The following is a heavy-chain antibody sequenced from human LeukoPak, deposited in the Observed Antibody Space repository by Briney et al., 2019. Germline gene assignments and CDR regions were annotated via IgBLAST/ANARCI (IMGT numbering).Heavy chain of an antibody. CDR3: ARDRNWNDIDY. V-gene: IGHV1-18*01. D-gene: IGHD1-20*01. Sequence: ASVKVSCKASGYTFTSYGISWVRQAPGQGLEWMGWISAYNCNTKYAQKLQGGVTITTDTATSTAYMELRSLRSDDTAVYYCARDRNWNDIDYWGQGTLVTVSS. J-gene: IGHJ4*02. CDR2: ISAYNCNT. CDR1: GYTFTSYG.